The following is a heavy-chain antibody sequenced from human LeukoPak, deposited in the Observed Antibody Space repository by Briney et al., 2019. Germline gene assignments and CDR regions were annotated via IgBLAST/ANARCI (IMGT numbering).Heavy chain of an antibody. J-gene: IGHJ4*02. CDR3: ARDQGGR. CDR1: GGSISNENW. Sequence: SSETLSLTCAVSGGSISNENWWSWVRQPPGKGLEWIGEINHSGSTNYNPSLKSRVTMSVATSKNQFSLKLTSVTAADTAVYYCARDQGGRWAQGTLVTVSS. CDR2: INHSGST. D-gene: IGHD1-26*01. V-gene: IGHV4-4*02.